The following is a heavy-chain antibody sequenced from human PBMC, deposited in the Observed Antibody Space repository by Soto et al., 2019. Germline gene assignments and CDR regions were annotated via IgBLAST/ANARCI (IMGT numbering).Heavy chain of an antibody. CDR2: ISGSGGST. CDR3: VLPSGGCGSDVCYAALFDY. J-gene: IGHJ4*02. CDR1: GFAFSSRA. Sequence: EVQLLESGGGLVQPGGSLRLSCAASGFAFSSRAMGWVRQAPGMGPEWVSGISGSGGSTYYADSVKGRFTNSRDNSKDALYLQVNSLRAEDTAVYYCVLPSGGCGSDVCYAALFDYWGQGALVTVSS. V-gene: IGHV3-23*01. D-gene: IGHD2-21*02.